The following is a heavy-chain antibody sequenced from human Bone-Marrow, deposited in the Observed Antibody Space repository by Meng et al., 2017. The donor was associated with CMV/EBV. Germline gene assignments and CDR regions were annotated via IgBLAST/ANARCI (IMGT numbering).Heavy chain of an antibody. CDR2: ISSSSTYI. CDR1: GFIFSSYS. CDR3: AGGIVVPTN. J-gene: IGHJ4*02. Sequence: GESLKISCAVSGFIFSSYSMNWVRQAPGKGLEWVSSISSSSTYISYADSVKGRFTISRDNTKNSLYLQMNSLRAEDTAVYYCAGGIVVPTNWGQGTRVTGSS. V-gene: IGHV3-21*01. D-gene: IGHD2-15*01.